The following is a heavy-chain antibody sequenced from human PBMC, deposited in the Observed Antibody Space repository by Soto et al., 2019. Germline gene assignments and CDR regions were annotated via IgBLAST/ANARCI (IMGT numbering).Heavy chain of an antibody. Sequence: QMVQSGSEVNKPGASVKVSCKASGYTFTGYYIYWVRQAPGQGLESMRWRKPSTGGANYAQKFQDRIIMTRDTSSSLGYMVRIVPLSNNTATYIVARARLEHLITLWGQGTLVTVSS. CDR1: GYTFTGYY. CDR3: ARARLEHLITL. V-gene: IGHV1-2*02. CDR2: RKPSTGGA. D-gene: IGHD1-20*01. J-gene: IGHJ4*01.